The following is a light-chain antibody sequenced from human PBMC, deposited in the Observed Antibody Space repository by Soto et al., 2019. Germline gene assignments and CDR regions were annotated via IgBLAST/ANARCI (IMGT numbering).Light chain of an antibody. CDR1: QSINNRY. Sequence: EIVLTQSPGTLSLSPGERATLSCRASQSINNRYLAWYQQKPGQAPRLLIYGASSRATGIPDRFSGSGSGTDFTLTISRLEPEDFAVYYCQQFGSSRGFTFGPGTKVDMK. V-gene: IGKV3-20*01. CDR3: QQFGSSRGFT. CDR2: GAS. J-gene: IGKJ3*01.